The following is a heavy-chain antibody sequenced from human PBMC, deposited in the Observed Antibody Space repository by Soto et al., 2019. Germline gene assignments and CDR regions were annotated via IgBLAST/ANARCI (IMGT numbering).Heavy chain of an antibody. V-gene: IGHV3-30-3*01. D-gene: IGHD3-10*01. CDR2: ISYDGSNK. CDR1: GFTFSSYA. J-gene: IGHJ3*02. Sequence: PGGSLRLSCAASGFTFSSYAMHWVRQAPGKGLEWVAVISYDGSNKYYADSVKGRFTISRDNAKNTLYLQMNSLRVEDTAVYFCVRDRGYPDSFDIWGPGTLVTVSS. CDR3: VRDRGYPDSFDI.